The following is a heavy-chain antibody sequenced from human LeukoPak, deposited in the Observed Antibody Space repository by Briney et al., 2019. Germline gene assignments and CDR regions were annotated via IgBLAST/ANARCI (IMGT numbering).Heavy chain of an antibody. V-gene: IGHV1-69*13. J-gene: IGHJ6*03. D-gene: IGHD5-24*01. CDR1: GGTFSSYA. CDR3: AREVEPLYYYYYMDV. Sequence: ASVKVSCKASGGTFSSYAISWVRQAPGQGLEWMGGIIPIFGTANYAQKFQGRVTITADESTSTAYMELSSLRSEDTAVYYCAREVEPLYYYYYMDVWGKGTTVTVSS. CDR2: IIPIFGTA.